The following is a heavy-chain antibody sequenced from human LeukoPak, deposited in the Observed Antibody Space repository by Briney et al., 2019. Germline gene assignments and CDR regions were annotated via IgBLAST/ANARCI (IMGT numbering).Heavy chain of an antibody. Sequence: GSSVKVSCKASGGTFSSYAISWVRQAPGQGLEWMGGIIPIFGTANYAQKFQGRVTITADEFTSTAYMELSSLRSEDTAVYYCARDFSRNDFWSGSNWFDPWGQGTLVTVSS. J-gene: IGHJ5*02. V-gene: IGHV1-69*01. CDR3: ARDFSRNDFWSGSNWFDP. D-gene: IGHD3-3*01. CDR1: GGTFSSYA. CDR2: IIPIFGTA.